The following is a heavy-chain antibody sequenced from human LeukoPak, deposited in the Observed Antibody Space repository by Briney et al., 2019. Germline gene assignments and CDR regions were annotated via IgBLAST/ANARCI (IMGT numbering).Heavy chain of an antibody. CDR2: IIPIFGTA. D-gene: IGHD2-2*01. Sequence: GASVKVSCKASGGTFSSYAISWVRQAPGQGLEWMGGIIPIFGTANYAQKFQGRVTITTDESTSTAYMELSSLRSEDTAVYYCARGPFAYCSSTSCYRNAEYFQHWGQGTLVTVSS. J-gene: IGHJ1*01. CDR1: GGTFSSYA. V-gene: IGHV1-69*05. CDR3: ARGPFAYCSSTSCYRNAEYFQH.